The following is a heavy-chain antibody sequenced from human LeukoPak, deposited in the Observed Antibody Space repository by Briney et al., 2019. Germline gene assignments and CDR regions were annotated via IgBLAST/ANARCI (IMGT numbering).Heavy chain of an antibody. Sequence: GGSLRLSCAASGFTFSSYAMHWVRQAPGKGLEWVAVISYDGSNKYYADSVKGRFTISRDNSKSTLYLQMNSLRAEDTAVYYCARFYVNYGGKHSGFPYWGQGTLVTVSS. D-gene: IGHD4-23*01. V-gene: IGHV3-30-3*01. J-gene: IGHJ4*02. CDR2: ISYDGSNK. CDR3: ARFYVNYGGKHSGFPY. CDR1: GFTFSSYA.